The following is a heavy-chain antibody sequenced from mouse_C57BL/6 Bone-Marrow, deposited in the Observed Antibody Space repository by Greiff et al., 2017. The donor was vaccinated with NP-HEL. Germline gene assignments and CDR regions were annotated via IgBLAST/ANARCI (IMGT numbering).Heavy chain of an antibody. Sequence: VQLQESGAELVKPGASVKISCKASGYAFSSYWMNWVKQRPGKGLEWIGQIYPGDGDTNYNGKFKGKATLTADKSSSTAYMQLSSLTSEDSAVYFCARISFEPYCAMDYWGQGTSVTVSS. J-gene: IGHJ4*01. CDR1: GYAFSSYW. D-gene: IGHD2-12*01. CDR2: IYPGDGDT. V-gene: IGHV1-80*01. CDR3: ARISFEPYCAMDY.